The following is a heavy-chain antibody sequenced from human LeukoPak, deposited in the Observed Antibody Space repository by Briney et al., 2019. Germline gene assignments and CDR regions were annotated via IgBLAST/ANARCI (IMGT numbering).Heavy chain of an antibody. Sequence: TGRSLRLSCAASGFTFSHYGMRWVRQAPGKGLEWVAVIWSDGSNKFYADSVRGRFTISRDDVRKTVYLQMDSLTAEDTAVYYCARDAQRGFDYSNSLQYWGQGTLVTVSS. J-gene: IGHJ4*02. CDR1: GFTFSHYG. CDR2: IWSDGSNK. CDR3: ARDAQRGFDYSNSLQY. D-gene: IGHD4-11*01. V-gene: IGHV3-33*01.